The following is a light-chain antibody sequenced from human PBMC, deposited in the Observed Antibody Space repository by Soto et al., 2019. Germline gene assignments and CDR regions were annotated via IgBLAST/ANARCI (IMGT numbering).Light chain of an antibody. CDR2: GAS. J-gene: IGKJ4*01. CDR1: QSVARN. Sequence: EIVMTQTPATLSVSPGERATLSCRASQSVARNLAWYQQKPGQAPRLLMYGASTRATGIPARFSGSGSGTEFTLTTSSLQSEDFGVYYCQQYNNWPLTFGGGTKVES. CDR3: QQYNNWPLT. V-gene: IGKV3-15*01.